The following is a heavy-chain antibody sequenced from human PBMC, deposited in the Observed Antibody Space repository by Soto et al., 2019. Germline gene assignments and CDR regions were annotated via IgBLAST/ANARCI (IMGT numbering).Heavy chain of an antibody. J-gene: IGHJ6*03. CDR1: GGSISSYY. Sequence: SETLSLTCTVSGGSISSYYWSWIRQPPGKGLEWIGYIYYSGSTNYNPSLKSRVTISVDTSKNQFSLKLSSVTAADTAVYYCARVTPEWGLVVVPAAGGLQYYYYMDVWGNGTTVTVSS. D-gene: IGHD2-2*01. CDR2: IYYSGST. CDR3: ARVTPEWGLVVVPAAGGLQYYYYMDV. V-gene: IGHV4-59*01.